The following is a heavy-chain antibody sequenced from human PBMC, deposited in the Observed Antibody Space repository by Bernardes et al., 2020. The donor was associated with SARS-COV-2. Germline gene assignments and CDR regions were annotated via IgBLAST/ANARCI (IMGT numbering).Heavy chain of an antibody. CDR3: ARDRGASYGMDV. CDR1: GFTVSSNY. V-gene: IGHV3-53*01. D-gene: IGHD5-12*01. J-gene: IGHJ6*02. Sequence: GWSLRLSCAASGFTVSSNYMNWVRQAPGKGLEWVSVIYSDGSTSYADSVKGRFTISRDNSKNTLYLQMNSLRAEDTAVYYCARDRGASYGMDVWGQGTTVTVSS. CDR2: IYSDGST.